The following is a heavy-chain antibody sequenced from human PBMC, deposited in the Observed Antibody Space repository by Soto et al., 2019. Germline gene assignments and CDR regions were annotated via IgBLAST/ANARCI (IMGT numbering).Heavy chain of an antibody. CDR1: GVSFGKSA. V-gene: IGHV1-69*13. CDR2: FIPVYRTL. D-gene: IGHD3-3*01. J-gene: IGHJ5*01. Sequence: SVKVSCKASGVSFGKSASNWVRQTPGQGLEWLGGFIPVYRTLNYAQKFQGRVXITADECTGTAYMTLSSLASDDTAVYYCATGVIWIGYFTVDSWGQGTRVTVSS. CDR3: ATGVIWIGYFTVDS.